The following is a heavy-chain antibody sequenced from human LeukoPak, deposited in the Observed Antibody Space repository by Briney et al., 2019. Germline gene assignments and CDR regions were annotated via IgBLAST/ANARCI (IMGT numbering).Heavy chain of an antibody. CDR3: ARDSMYAFDI. Sequence: GGSLRLSCAASGFTFSSYSMNWVRQAPGKGLEWISYFSTSSGTISYADSVKDRFTISRDNAKNSLYLQMNSLRAEDTAVYYCARDSMYAFDIWGQGTMVTVSS. V-gene: IGHV3-48*01. J-gene: IGHJ3*02. D-gene: IGHD2-2*01. CDR1: GFTFSSYS. CDR2: FSTSSGTI.